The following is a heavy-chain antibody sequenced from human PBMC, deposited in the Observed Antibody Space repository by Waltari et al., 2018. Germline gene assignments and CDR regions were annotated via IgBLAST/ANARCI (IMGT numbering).Heavy chain of an antibody. D-gene: IGHD3-16*01. CDR2: INHSGST. CDR1: GGSFSGYY. Sequence: QVQLQQWGAGLLKPSKTLSLTCAVYGGSFSGYYWSWIRQPPGKGLEWIGEINHSGSTNYNPSLKSRVTISVDTSKNQFSLKLSSVTAADTAVYYCARGLYGVGAFDIWGQGTMVTVSS. J-gene: IGHJ3*02. CDR3: ARGLYGVGAFDI. V-gene: IGHV4-34*01.